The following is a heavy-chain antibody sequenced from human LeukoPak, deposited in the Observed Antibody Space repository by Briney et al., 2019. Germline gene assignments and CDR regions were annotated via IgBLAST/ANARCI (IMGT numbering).Heavy chain of an antibody. CDR1: GGSVSSGSYY. Sequence: PSETLSLTCTVSGGSVSSGSYYWSWIRQPPGKGLEWIAYIYYSGSTSYNPSLKSRVTISVGTSKSQFSLKLNSVTAADTAVYYCARGKSDLYYFDYWGQGTLVTVSS. D-gene: IGHD2-21*01. V-gene: IGHV4-61*01. CDR2: IYYSGST. J-gene: IGHJ4*02. CDR3: ARGKSDLYYFDY.